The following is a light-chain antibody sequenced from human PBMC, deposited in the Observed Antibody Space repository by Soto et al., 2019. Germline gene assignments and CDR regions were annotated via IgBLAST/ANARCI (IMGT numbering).Light chain of an antibody. CDR3: GAWDHSLNVGV. CDR1: SSNIGSNY. V-gene: IGLV1-51*01. J-gene: IGLJ3*02. CDR2: DKN. Sequence: QSVLTQPPSVSAAPGQKVIISCSGSSSNIGSNYVSWYQQLPGIAPKLLIYDKNERPSGIPDRFSASKSGTSATLGITGLQTGDEADYYCGAWDHSLNVGVFGGGTKLTVL.